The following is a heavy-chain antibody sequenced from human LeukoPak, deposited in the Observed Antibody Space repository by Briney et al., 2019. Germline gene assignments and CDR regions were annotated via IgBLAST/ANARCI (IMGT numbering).Heavy chain of an antibody. J-gene: IGHJ4*02. CDR1: GFIFSSYG. D-gene: IGHD5-18*01. CDR2: ISYDGSNK. Sequence: PGGSLRLSCAASGFIFSSYGMHWVRQAPGKGLEWVAVISYDGSNKYYADSVKGRFTISRDNSKNTLYLQMNSLRAEDTAVYYCAKDRGYSYGHPFDYWGQGTLVTVSS. V-gene: IGHV3-30*18. CDR3: AKDRGYSYGHPFDY.